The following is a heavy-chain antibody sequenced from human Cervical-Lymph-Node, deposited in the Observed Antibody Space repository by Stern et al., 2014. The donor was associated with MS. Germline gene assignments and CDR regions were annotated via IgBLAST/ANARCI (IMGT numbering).Heavy chain of an antibody. Sequence: VQLVESGGEVKKHGASVKVSCKASGYNFSSLGISWVRQAHGQGLEWMGWIRGYNGNTSYAQKLQGRGTLTTDKSKSKASKERRSLTSDDTAAYYCASGSLEGFDPWGQGTLVTVSS. V-gene: IGHV1-18*01. CDR2: IRGYNGNT. CDR1: GYNFSSLG. J-gene: IGHJ5*02. D-gene: IGHD5-24*01. CDR3: ASGSLEGFDP.